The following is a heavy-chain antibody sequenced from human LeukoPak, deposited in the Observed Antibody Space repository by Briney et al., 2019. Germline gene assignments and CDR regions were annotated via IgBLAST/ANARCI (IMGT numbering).Heavy chain of an antibody. D-gene: IGHD6-6*01. V-gene: IGHV1-18*01. Sequence: GASVKVSCKAPGYTFTSYGISWVRQAPGQGLEWMGWISAYNGNTNYAQKLQGRVTMTTNTSTSKAYMELRSLRSDDTAVYYCARDRPEYSSSSFDYWGQETLVTVSS. J-gene: IGHJ4*02. CDR1: GYTFTSYG. CDR2: ISAYNGNT. CDR3: ARDRPEYSSSSFDY.